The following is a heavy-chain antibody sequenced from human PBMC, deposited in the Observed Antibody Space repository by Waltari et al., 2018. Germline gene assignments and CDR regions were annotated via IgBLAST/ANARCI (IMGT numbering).Heavy chain of an antibody. CDR3: ARNIEDRHERAFDL. CDR1: GFSFSTSG. CDR2: IWPDGRNR. V-gene: IGHV3-33*01. D-gene: IGHD6-6*01. Sequence: QEQLVESGGGVVQPGTSLRLSCAASGFSFSTSGMHWVRQAPGKGLEWVAVIWPDGRNRYYIESVKGRFTISRDNSKNTLYLQMNSLRAEDTALYYCARNIEDRHERAFDLWGQGTMVTVSS. J-gene: IGHJ3*01.